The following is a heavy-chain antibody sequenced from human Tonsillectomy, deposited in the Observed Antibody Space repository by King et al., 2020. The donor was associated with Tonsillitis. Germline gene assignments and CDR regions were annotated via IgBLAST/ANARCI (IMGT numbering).Heavy chain of an antibody. V-gene: IGHV1-24*01. CDR2: FDPEDGET. D-gene: IGHD2-21*02. Sequence: QLVQSGAEVKKPGASVKVSCKVSGYTLTELSMHWVRQAPGKGLEWMGGFDPEDGETIYAQKFQGRVTMTEDTSTDTAYMELGSLRSEDTAVYYCATLGDPYCGGDCYSAFDIWGQGTMVTVSS. CDR3: ATLGDPYCGGDCYSAFDI. CDR1: GYTLTELS. J-gene: IGHJ3*02.